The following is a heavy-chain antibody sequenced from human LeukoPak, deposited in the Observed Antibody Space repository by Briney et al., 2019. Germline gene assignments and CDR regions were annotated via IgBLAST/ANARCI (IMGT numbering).Heavy chain of an antibody. J-gene: IGHJ4*02. V-gene: IGHV4-59*12. CDR2: LYYSGST. CDR1: GGSISSYY. CDR3: ARGRGSPDY. Sequence: SETLSLTCTVSGGSISSYYWTWIRQPPGKGLEWIGSLYYSGSTYYNPSLKSRVTISVDTSKNQFSLKLSSVTAADTAVYYCARGRGSPDYWGQGTLVTVSS. D-gene: IGHD1-26*01.